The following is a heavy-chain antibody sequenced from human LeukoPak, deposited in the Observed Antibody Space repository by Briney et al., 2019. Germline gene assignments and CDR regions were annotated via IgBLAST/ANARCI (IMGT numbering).Heavy chain of an antibody. J-gene: IGHJ6*03. V-gene: IGHV4-39*07. CDR3: ARGFSGSYYSAYYYYYYMDV. CDR2: IYYSGYT. Sequence: SETLSLTCTVSGGSISSSTYYWGWVRQPPGKGLEWIGSIYYSGYTYYNPSLESRVTISIDTSKNQFSLKLSSVTAADTAVYYCARGFSGSYYSAYYYYYYMDVWGKGTTVTVSS. D-gene: IGHD3-10*01. CDR1: GGSISSSTYY.